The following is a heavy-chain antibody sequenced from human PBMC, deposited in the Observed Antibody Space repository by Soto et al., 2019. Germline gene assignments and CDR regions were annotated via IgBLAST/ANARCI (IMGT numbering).Heavy chain of an antibody. D-gene: IGHD3-10*01. Sequence: SGGSLRLSCAASGFTFSSYAMSWVRQAPGKGLEWVSVISGSGGSTYYADSVKGRFTISRDNSKNTLYLQMNSLRAEDTAVYYCAKGEGKYYYYYGMDVWGQGTTVTVSS. CDR1: GFTFSSYA. CDR3: AKGEGKYYYYYGMDV. J-gene: IGHJ6*02. CDR2: ISGSGGST. V-gene: IGHV3-23*01.